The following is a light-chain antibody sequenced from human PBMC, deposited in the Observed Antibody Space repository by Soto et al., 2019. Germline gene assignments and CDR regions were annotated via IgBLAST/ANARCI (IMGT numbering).Light chain of an antibody. J-gene: IGKJ4*01. CDR3: RQYNNWPIA. Sequence: EIVMTQSPATLSVSPGERATLSCRASQSVSSNLAWYQQKPGQAPRLLIYGASTRATGIPARFSGSGSGTEFTLTISSLQSEDFAVYHCRQYNNWPIAFGGGTKVDIK. CDR1: QSVSSN. V-gene: IGKV3-15*01. CDR2: GAS.